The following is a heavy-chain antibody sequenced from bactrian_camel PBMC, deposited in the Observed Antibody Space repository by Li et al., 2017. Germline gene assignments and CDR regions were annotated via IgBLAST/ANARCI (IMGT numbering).Heavy chain of an antibody. CDR3: VPCHYSRSAFPF. Sequence: HVQLVESGGGLVKPGGSLRLSCAASGFTDITFSWYAMSWVRQAPGKGLECVSGIDTDHGGGATYYADSVKGRFTISRDNTKNTLYLQLNSLKTEDTAMYHCVPCHYSRSAFPFWGQGTQVTVS. CDR1: GFTDITFSWYA. V-gene: IGHV3S39*01. CDR2: IDTDHGGGAT. J-gene: IGHJ4*01. D-gene: IGHD2*01.